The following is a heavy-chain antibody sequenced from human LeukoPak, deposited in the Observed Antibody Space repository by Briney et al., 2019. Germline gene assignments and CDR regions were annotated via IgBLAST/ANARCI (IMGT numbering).Heavy chain of an antibody. CDR2: ISYDGSNK. CDR1: GFTFSSYG. CDR3: ANHLYSGSFYYFDY. Sequence: GGSLRLSCAASGFTFSSYGMHWVRQAPGKGLEWVAVISYDGSNKYYADSVKGRFTISRDNSKNTLYLQMNSLRAEDTAVYYCANHLYSGSFYYFDYWGQGTLVTVSS. D-gene: IGHD1-26*01. J-gene: IGHJ4*02. V-gene: IGHV3-30*18.